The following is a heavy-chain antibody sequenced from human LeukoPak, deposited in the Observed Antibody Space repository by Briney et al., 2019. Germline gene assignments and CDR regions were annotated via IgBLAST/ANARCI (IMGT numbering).Heavy chain of an antibody. D-gene: IGHD3-22*01. CDR2: INHNGNVN. Sequence: QPGGSLRLSCAASGFTFSSYWMNWARQAPGKGLEWVASINHNGNVNYYVDSVKGRFTISRDNAKNSLYLQMSNLRAEDTAVYYCARDSGGSMIVPREPRGYGMDVWGQGTTVTVSS. CDR3: ARDSGGSMIVPREPRGYGMDV. CDR1: GFTFSSYW. J-gene: IGHJ6*02. V-gene: IGHV3-7*03.